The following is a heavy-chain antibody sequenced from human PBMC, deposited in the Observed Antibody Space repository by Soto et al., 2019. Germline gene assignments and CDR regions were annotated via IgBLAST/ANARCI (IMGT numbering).Heavy chain of an antibody. V-gene: IGHV3-23*01. Sequence: EVQLLESGGGLVQPGGSLRLCCAASVFTFSSYAMSWVRQAPGKGLEWVSAISGSGGSTYYADSVKGRFTISRDNSKNTLYLQMNSLRAEDTAVYYCARSPTTLSYYDFWSGYYGNWFDPWGQGTLVTVSS. CDR2: ISGSGGST. D-gene: IGHD3-3*01. CDR3: ARSPTTLSYYDFWSGYYGNWFDP. CDR1: VFTFSSYA. J-gene: IGHJ5*02.